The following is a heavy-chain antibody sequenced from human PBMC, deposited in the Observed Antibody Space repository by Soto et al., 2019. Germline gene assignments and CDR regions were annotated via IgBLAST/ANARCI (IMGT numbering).Heavy chain of an antibody. Sequence: SETLSLTCTVSGRSISGYYWSWIRQPPGKGLEWIGYIYYSGSTNYNPSLKSRITISVDTSKNHFSLKLSSVTAADTAVYYCARNRGVYDILTCYYSARGAFDIWGQGTMVTVSS. J-gene: IGHJ3*02. CDR2: IYYSGST. CDR1: GRSISGYY. CDR3: ARNRGVYDILTCYYSARGAFDI. V-gene: IGHV4-59*01. D-gene: IGHD3-9*01.